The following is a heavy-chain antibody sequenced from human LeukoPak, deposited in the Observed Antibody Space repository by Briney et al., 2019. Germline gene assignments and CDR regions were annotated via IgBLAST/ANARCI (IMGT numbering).Heavy chain of an antibody. D-gene: IGHD3-22*01. CDR3: ARGLLNDRAYYYMDV. J-gene: IGHJ6*03. Sequence: ASVKVSCKASGYTFTSYYMHWVRQAPGQGLEWMGIINPSGGSTSYAQKFQGRVTITTDESTSTAYMELSSLRSEDTAVYYCARGLLNDRAYYYMDVWGKGTTVTVSS. V-gene: IGHV1-46*01. CDR1: GYTFTSYY. CDR2: INPSGGST.